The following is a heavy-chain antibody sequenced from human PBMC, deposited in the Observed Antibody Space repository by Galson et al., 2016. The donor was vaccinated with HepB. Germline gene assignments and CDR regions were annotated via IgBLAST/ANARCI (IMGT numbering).Heavy chain of an antibody. CDR2: IYTNG. Sequence: TLSLTCTVSGGSISSASHFWSWMRQPAGKGLEWIGRIYTNGDTEYTDYNPSLKSRVTISVDTSKNQFSLKLNYVTAADTAVYYCARTNGPGNGSFDRLFDIWGQGTMVTVSS. J-gene: IGHJ3*02. CDR1: GGSISSASHF. V-gene: IGHV4-61*02. CDR3: ARTNGPGNGSFDRLFDI. D-gene: IGHD1-26*01.